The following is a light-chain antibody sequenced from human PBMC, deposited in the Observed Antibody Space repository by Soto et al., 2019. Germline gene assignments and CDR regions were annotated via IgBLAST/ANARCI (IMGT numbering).Light chain of an antibody. CDR2: TTS. CDR1: QGINNW. J-gene: IGKJ4*01. Sequence: DIQMTQSPSSVSASVGDRVTITCRASQGINNWLAWYHQKPGKAPKLLIYTTSILQSGVPSRFSGSGSGTDFPLTISSLQPEDFANYYCQQANSFPLTFGGGTKVEIK. V-gene: IGKV1D-12*01. CDR3: QQANSFPLT.